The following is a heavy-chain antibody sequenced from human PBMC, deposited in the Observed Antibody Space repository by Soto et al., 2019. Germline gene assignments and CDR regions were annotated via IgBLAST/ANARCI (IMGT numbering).Heavy chain of an antibody. Sequence: QVQLVQSGAEVKKPGSSVKVSCKASGGTFSSYGISWVRQAPGQGLEWVGGIIPIFATTKYAQRFQDRVTITADESTSTAYMALSSLTSEDTAVYYCARDPLRRRGGQYNYYAMDVWGPGTTVTVSS. CDR1: GGTFSSYG. V-gene: IGHV1-69*12. CDR2: IIPIFATT. CDR3: ARDPLRRRGGQYNYYAMDV. J-gene: IGHJ6*02. D-gene: IGHD4-17*01.